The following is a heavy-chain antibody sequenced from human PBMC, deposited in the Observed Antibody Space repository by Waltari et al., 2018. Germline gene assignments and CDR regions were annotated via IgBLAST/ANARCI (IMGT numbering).Heavy chain of an antibody. Sequence: EVQLVETGGGSIQPGGSLRLSCAASGLPVSSNFMSWVRQAPGKGLEWGSVIYSGGGTDYAGSVKGRFTISRDNSKNTMYLQMSSLRAEDTAVYYCARDHNGAALDYWGQGTLVTVSS. D-gene: IGHD2-8*01. CDR3: ARDHNGAALDY. CDR1: GLPVSSNF. J-gene: IGHJ4*02. CDR2: IYSGGGT. V-gene: IGHV3-53*02.